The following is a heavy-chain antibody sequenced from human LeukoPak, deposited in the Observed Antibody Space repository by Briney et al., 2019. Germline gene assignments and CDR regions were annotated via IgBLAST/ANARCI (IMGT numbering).Heavy chain of an antibody. V-gene: IGHV3-21*01. CDR3: ARDPKGYYDTSGYYRYFQY. J-gene: IGHJ1*01. D-gene: IGHD3-22*01. CDR1: GFTFNSYA. Sequence: GGSLRLSCAASGFTFNSYAMNWVRQAPGKGLEWVSSISSSTTFIYYADSVKGRFTVSRDNAKNSLYLQMNSLRAEDTAVYYCARDPKGYYDTSGYYRYFQYWGQGTLVTVSS. CDR2: ISSSTTFI.